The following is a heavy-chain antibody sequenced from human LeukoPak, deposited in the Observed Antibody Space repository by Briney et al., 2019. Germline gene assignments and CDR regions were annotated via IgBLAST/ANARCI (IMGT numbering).Heavy chain of an antibody. J-gene: IGHJ3*02. CDR2: ISYDGSNK. CDR1: GFTFSSYG. D-gene: IGHD2-21*02. CDR3: ARPRGGDSWAFDI. V-gene: IGHV3-30*03. Sequence: GRSLRLSCEASGFTFSSYGMHWVRQAPGKGLEWVAGISYDGSNKYYADSVKGRFTISRDNSKNTLYLQMNSLRPEDTAVHYCARPRGGDSWAFDIWGQGTMVTVSS.